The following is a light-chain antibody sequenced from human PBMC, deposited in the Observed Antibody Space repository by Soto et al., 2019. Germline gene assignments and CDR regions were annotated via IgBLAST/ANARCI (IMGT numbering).Light chain of an antibody. Sequence: QSVMTQPPSVSAAPGQKVTISCSGSSSNIGGNSVSWYQQLQGTAPKLLIYDENKRPSGIPDRCAGSKSGTSATLGITGFHTGDEADYYCGSWDSSLSAYVFGNGTKVTVL. J-gene: IGLJ1*01. CDR2: DEN. CDR3: GSWDSSLSAYV. CDR1: SSNIGGNS. V-gene: IGLV1-51*01.